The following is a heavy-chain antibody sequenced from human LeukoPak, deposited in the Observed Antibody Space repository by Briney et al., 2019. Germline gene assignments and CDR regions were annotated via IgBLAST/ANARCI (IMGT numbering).Heavy chain of an antibody. CDR1: GFTFGDYA. Sequence: PGRSLRLSCTASGFTFGDYAMSWVRQAPGKGLEWVGFFRSKAYGGTTEYAASVKGRFTISRDDSKSIAYLQMNSLKTEDTAVYYCTRVRFLEWLLHYYGMDVWGQGTLVTVSS. CDR2: FRSKAYGGTT. J-gene: IGHJ6*02. CDR3: TRVRFLEWLLHYYGMDV. D-gene: IGHD3-3*01. V-gene: IGHV3-49*04.